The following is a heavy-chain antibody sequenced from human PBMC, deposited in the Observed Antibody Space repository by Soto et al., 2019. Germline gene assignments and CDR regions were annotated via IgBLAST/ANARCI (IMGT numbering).Heavy chain of an antibody. D-gene: IGHD6-13*01. V-gene: IGHV4-59*01. Sequence: XXTLSLTCTVSSGSISSYYWSGIRQPPGKGLEWIGYIXDTENXNYNTYIKSRXXMSLDKPXXPLYMWLTSVTAAAMAVYYCARGTSSWSWEFDYWGQEILVTVSS. CDR2: IXDTENX. CDR3: ARGTSSWSWEFDY. J-gene: IGHJ4*02. CDR1: SGSISSYY.